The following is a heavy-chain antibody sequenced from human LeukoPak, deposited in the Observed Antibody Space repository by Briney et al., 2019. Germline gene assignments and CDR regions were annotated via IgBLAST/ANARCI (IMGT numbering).Heavy chain of an antibody. Sequence: GGSLRLSCAASGFTFSAFWMSWVRQGPGKGLEWVASIKPDGSDSHHADSVMGRFTISRDNAKNLLYLQMNSLSAEDTAVYYCARLFGGVTTFDYWGQGALVTVSS. CDR2: IKPDGSDS. J-gene: IGHJ4*02. CDR1: GFTFSAFW. V-gene: IGHV3-7*01. CDR3: ARLFGGVTTFDY. D-gene: IGHD4-17*01.